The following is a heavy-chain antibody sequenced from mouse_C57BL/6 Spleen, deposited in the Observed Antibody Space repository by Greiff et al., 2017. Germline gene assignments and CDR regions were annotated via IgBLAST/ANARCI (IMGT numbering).Heavy chain of an antibody. CDR3: SRYSSGYVRGAMDY. J-gene: IGHJ4*01. CDR2: IYPGDGDP. D-gene: IGHD3-2*02. Sequence: QVQLQQSGPELVKPGASVKISCKASGYAFSSSWMNWVKQRPGKGLEWIGRIYPGDGDPNYNGKFKGKATLTADQSSSTSYMQLSSLTSEDSAVYFCSRYSSGYVRGAMDYWGQGTSVTVSS. V-gene: IGHV1-82*01. CDR1: GYAFSSSW.